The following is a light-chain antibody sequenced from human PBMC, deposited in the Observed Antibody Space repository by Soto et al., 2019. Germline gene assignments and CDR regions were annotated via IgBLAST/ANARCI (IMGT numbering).Light chain of an antibody. Sequence: QSVLTQPASVSGSPGQSITISCTGTSSDVGGYNYVSWYQQHPGKAPKLMIYDVSNRPSGVSIRFSGSKSGNTASLTISGLQAEDEADYYCSSYTSSSTLWVFGTGTKLTVL. V-gene: IGLV2-14*01. CDR1: SSDVGGYNY. CDR2: DVS. CDR3: SSYTSSSTLWV. J-gene: IGLJ1*01.